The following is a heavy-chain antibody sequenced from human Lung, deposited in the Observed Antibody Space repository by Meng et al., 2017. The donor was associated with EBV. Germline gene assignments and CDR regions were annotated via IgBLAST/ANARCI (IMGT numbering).Heavy chain of an antibody. Sequence: QLQESGPGLCKPSETLSRTCTVSGGSISSSRYYWGWIRQPPGKGLEWIGNIYYSGSTYYNPSLKSRVTISGDTPKNQFSLKLSSVTAADTAVYYCVRGNHSGYHHFDYWGQGTLVTVSS. CDR3: VRGNHSGYHHFDY. J-gene: IGHJ4*02. V-gene: IGHV4-39*07. D-gene: IGHD5-12*01. CDR1: GGSISSSRYY. CDR2: IYYSGST.